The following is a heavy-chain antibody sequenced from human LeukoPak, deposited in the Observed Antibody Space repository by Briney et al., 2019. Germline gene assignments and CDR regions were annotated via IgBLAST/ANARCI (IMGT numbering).Heavy chain of an antibody. J-gene: IGHJ4*02. CDR3: ASTSGWYEPIDY. D-gene: IGHD6-19*01. CDR1: GFTFSSYG. V-gene: IGHV3-33*01. CDR2: IWYDGSNK. Sequence: PGGSLRLSCAASGFTFSSYGMHWVRQAPGKALEWVAVIWYDGSNKYYADSVKGRFTISRDNSKNTLYLQMNSLRAEDTAVYYCASTSGWYEPIDYWGQGTQVTVSS.